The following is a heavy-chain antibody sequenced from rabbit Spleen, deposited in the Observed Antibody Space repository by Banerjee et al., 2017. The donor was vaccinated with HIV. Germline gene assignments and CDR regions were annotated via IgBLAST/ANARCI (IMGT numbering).Heavy chain of an antibody. V-gene: IGHV1S45*01. Sequence: QEQLEESGGGLVKPGGTLTLTCKASGLDISSSYWICWVRQAPGKGLEWIACIDVVKSGSTYYASWANGRFTISKTSSTTVTLQMTSLTGADTATYFCARDAAGREDFNLWGPGTLVTVS. CDR2: IDVVKSGST. D-gene: IGHD4-2*01. J-gene: IGHJ4*01. CDR1: GLDISSSYW. CDR3: ARDAAGREDFNL.